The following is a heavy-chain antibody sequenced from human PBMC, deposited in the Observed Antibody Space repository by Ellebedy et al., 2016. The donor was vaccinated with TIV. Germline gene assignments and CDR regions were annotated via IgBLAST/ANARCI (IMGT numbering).Heavy chain of an antibody. CDR3: ARQGDGPVSVADTPFDS. V-gene: IGHV4-4*02. D-gene: IGHD6-19*01. J-gene: IGHJ4*02. CDR1: GGSISSDNW. Sequence: SETLSLTXAVSGGSISSDNWWSWVRQPPGKGLEWIGEIYNRGTTHYNPSLKRRLTISVDRSKNQFSLKLTSVTAADTAVYYCARQGDGPVSVADTPFDSWGRGTLVTVSS. CDR2: IYNRGTT.